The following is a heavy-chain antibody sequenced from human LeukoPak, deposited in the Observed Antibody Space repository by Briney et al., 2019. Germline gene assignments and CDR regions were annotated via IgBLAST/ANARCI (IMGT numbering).Heavy chain of an antibody. CDR2: IYYSGST. J-gene: IGHJ6*03. V-gene: IGHV4-59*01. D-gene: IGHD6-6*01. Sequence: ASETLSLTCTVSGGSISSYYWSWIRQPPGKGLEWIGYIYYSGSTNYNPSLKSRVTISVDTSKNQFSLKLSSVTAADTAVYYCARVLPTSSGRFYYYYYYMDVWGKGTTVTVSS. CDR1: GGSISSYY. CDR3: ARVLPTSSGRFYYYYYYMDV.